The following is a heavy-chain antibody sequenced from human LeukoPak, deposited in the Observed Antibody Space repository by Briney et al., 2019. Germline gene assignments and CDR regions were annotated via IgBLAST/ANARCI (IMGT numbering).Heavy chain of an antibody. CDR3: ARVGGAYCGSTRCYERNFDL. J-gene: IGHJ4*02. CDR2: ISYDGSNK. Sequence: SLRLSCAASGFTFSSYGMHWVRQAPGKGLEWVAVISYDGSNKYYADSVKGRFTISRDNSKNTLYLQMNSLRAEDTAVYYCARVGGAYCGSTRCYERNFDLWGQGTLVTVSS. V-gene: IGHV3-30*03. D-gene: IGHD2-2*01. CDR1: GFTFSSYG.